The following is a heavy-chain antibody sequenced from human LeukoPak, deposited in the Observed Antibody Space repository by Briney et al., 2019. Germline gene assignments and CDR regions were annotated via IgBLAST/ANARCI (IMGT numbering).Heavy chain of an antibody. CDR1: GGSVSSGSYY. Sequence: SETLSLTCTVSGGSVSSGSYYWSWIRQPPGKGLEWIGYIYYSGSTNHNPSLKSRVTISVDTSKNQFSLKLSSVTAADTAVYYCAGDGQPLDYGDVTWGQGTLVTVSS. CDR2: IYYSGST. CDR3: AGDGQPLDYGDVT. V-gene: IGHV4-61*01. D-gene: IGHD4-17*01. J-gene: IGHJ5*02.